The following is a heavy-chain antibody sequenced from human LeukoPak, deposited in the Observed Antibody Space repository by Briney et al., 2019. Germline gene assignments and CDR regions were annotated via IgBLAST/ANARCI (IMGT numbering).Heavy chain of an antibody. Sequence: GASVKVSCKASGGTFSSYAISWVRQAPGQGLEWMGRIIPILGIANYAQKFQGRVTITADKSTSTAYMELSSLRSEDTAVYYCARDNEAYGGGDCYPDYWGQGTLVTVSS. V-gene: IGHV1-69*04. J-gene: IGHJ4*02. CDR2: IIPILGIA. D-gene: IGHD2-21*02. CDR1: GGTFSSYA. CDR3: ARDNEAYGGGDCYPDY.